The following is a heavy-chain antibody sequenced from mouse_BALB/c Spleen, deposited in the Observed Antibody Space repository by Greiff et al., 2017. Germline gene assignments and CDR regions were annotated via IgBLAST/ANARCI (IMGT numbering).Heavy chain of an antibody. D-gene: IGHD2-14*01. J-gene: IGHJ2*01. CDR3: PYYRYDEGGYFDY. Sequence: VQLQQPGAELVRPGASVKLSCKASGYSFTSYWMHWVKQRPGQGLEWIGAIYPGNSDTSYNQKFKGKAKLTAVTSASTAYMELSSLTNEDSAVYYCPYYRYDEGGYFDYWGQGTTLTVSS. CDR1: GYSFTSYW. V-gene: IGHV1-5*01. CDR2: IYPGNSDT.